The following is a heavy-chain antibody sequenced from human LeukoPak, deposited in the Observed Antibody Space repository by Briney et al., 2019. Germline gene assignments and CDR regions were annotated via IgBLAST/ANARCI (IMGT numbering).Heavy chain of an antibody. CDR1: GGTFSSYA. J-gene: IGHJ3*02. D-gene: IGHD3-22*01. CDR2: ISAYNGNT. Sequence: ASVKVSCKASGGTFSSYAISWVRQAPGQGLEWMGWISAYNGNTDYAQKLQGRVTMTTDTSTSTAYMELRSPRSDDTAVYYCARDQDYYDSSGYYYTDAFDIWGQGTMVTVSS. V-gene: IGHV1-18*01. CDR3: ARDQDYYDSSGYYYTDAFDI.